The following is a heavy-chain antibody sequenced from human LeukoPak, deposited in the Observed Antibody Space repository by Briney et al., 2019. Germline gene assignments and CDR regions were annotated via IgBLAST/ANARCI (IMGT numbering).Heavy chain of an antibody. Sequence: ASVKVSCKVSGYTLTELSMHWVRQAPGKGLEWMGGFDPEDGETIYAQKFQGRVTMTEDTSTDTAYMELSSLRSEDTAVYYCASRLPPVDASDIWGQGTMVTVSS. V-gene: IGHV1-24*01. CDR2: FDPEDGET. D-gene: IGHD6-25*01. CDR1: GYTLTELS. CDR3: ASRLPPVDASDI. J-gene: IGHJ3*02.